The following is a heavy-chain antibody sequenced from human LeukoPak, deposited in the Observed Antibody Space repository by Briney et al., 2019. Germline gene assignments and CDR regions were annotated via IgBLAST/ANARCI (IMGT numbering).Heavy chain of an antibody. J-gene: IGHJ3*02. CDR2: IRYDGTDK. D-gene: IGHD3-10*01. Sequence: GGSLRLSCVASGFTFSDHGMHWVRQAPGKGLEWLAFIRYDGTDKSYGDSVRGRLTISRDDSLSTLYLQMDSLRHDDTAVYYCARNRAFGTFDAFDMWGQGTMVTVSS. V-gene: IGHV3-30*02. CDR3: ARNRAFGTFDAFDM. CDR1: GFTFSDHG.